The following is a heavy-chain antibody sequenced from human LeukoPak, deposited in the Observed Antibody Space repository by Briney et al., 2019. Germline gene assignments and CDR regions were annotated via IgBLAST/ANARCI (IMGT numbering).Heavy chain of an antibody. Sequence: GGSLRLSCAASGFTFSSYAMSWVRQAPGKGLEWVSAISGSGGSTYYADSVKGRFTISRDNSKNTLYLQMNSLRPEDTAIYYCAKTGGSESFYPYYFDNWGQGTLVSVSS. CDR2: ISGSGGST. CDR1: GFTFSSYA. CDR3: AKTGGSESFYPYYFDN. J-gene: IGHJ4*02. D-gene: IGHD3-10*01. V-gene: IGHV3-23*01.